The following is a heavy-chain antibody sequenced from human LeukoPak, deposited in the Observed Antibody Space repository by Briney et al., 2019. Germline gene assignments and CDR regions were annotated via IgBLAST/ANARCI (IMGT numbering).Heavy chain of an antibody. J-gene: IGHJ3*02. V-gene: IGHV3-48*04. CDR1: EFTFSTYA. CDR3: ATTSSWYAFYI. Sequence: GGSLRLSCAASEFTFSTYAMNWVRQAPGKGLEWLSYITTSSGTIFYADSVKGRFTISRDNAKNSLYLQMSSLRAEDTAVYYCATTSSWYAFYIWGQGTMVTVSS. CDR2: ITTSSGTI. D-gene: IGHD6-13*01.